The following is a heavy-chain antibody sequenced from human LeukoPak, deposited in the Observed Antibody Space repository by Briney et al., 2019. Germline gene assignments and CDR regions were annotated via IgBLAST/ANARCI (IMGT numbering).Heavy chain of an antibody. CDR1: GGTFSSYA. V-gene: IGHV1-69*13. CDR3: ARAPRPNYDFWSGYPNYYFDY. Sequence: GASVKVSCKASGGTFSSYAISWVRQAPGQGLEWMGGIIPIFGTANYAQKLQGRVTITADESTSTAYMELSSLRSEDTAVYYCARAPRPNYDFWSGYPNYYFDYWGQGTLVTVSS. J-gene: IGHJ4*02. CDR2: IIPIFGTA. D-gene: IGHD3-3*01.